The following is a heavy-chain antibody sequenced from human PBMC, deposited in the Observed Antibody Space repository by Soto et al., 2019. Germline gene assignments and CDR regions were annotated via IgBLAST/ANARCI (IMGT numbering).Heavy chain of an antibody. V-gene: IGHV3-7*01. CDR2: INTDGSQK. J-gene: IGHJ3*01. CDR3: ARVSRRNTFDV. Sequence: GGSLRLSCAASGFTFNSYWMTWVRQAPGKGLEWVANINTDGSQKHSVDSVKGRFTFSRDNGKNSLYLQMSSLRVEDTAVYYCARVSRRNTFDVWGQGTMVTVSS. CDR1: GFTFNSYW.